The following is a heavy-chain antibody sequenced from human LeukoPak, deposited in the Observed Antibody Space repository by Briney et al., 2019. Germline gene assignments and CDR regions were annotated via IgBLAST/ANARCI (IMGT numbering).Heavy chain of an antibody. Sequence: ASVKLSCKASGYTFTGYYMHWVRQAPGQGLEWMGWISPNSGNTGYAQKFQGRVTMTRNTSISTAYMELSSLRSEDTAVYYCARGLDLSEFDYWGQGTLVTVSS. V-gene: IGHV1-8*02. CDR1: GYTFTGYY. D-gene: IGHD1-1*01. CDR2: ISPNSGNT. J-gene: IGHJ4*02. CDR3: ARGLDLSEFDY.